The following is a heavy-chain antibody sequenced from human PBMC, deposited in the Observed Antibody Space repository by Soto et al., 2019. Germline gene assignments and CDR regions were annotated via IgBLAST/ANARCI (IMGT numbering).Heavy chain of an antibody. CDR2: ISSSSSTI. D-gene: IGHD4-17*01. Sequence: EVQLVESGGGLVQPGGSLRLSCAASGFTFSSYSMNWVRQAPGKGLERVSYISSSSSTIYYADSVKGRFTISRDHAKNSLHLQMSSLRDKDTAVYYCARAPRLGDYRGTFDYWGQGTLVTVPS. J-gene: IGHJ4*02. CDR1: GFTFSSYS. V-gene: IGHV3-48*02. CDR3: ARAPRLGDYRGTFDY.